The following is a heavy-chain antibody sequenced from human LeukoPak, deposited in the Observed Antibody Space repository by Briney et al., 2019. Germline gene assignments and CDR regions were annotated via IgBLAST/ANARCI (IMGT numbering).Heavy chain of an antibody. D-gene: IGHD3-10*01. CDR2: INPNSGST. CDR3: ARDLSYGSGSYYDAFDI. J-gene: IGHJ3*02. Sequence: ASVKVSCKASGYTFTGYYMHWVRQAPGQGLEWMGWINPNSGSTNYAQKFQGRVTMTRDTSISTAYMELSRLRSDDTAVYYCARDLSYGSGSYYDAFDIWGQGTMVTVSS. CDR1: GYTFTGYY. V-gene: IGHV1-2*02.